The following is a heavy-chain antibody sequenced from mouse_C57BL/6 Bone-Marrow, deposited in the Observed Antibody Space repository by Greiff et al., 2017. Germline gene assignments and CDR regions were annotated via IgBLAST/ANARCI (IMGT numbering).Heavy chain of an antibody. Sequence: QVQLQQSGAELVRPGTSVKMSCKASGYTFTNYWIGWAKQRPGHGLEWIGDIYPGGGYTNYNAKFKGKATLTADKSSSTAYMQFSSLTSEDSAIYYCERREANWDPYYAMDYWGQGTSVTVSS. CDR1: GYTFTNYW. D-gene: IGHD4-1*01. CDR3: ERREANWDPYYAMDY. V-gene: IGHV1-63*01. J-gene: IGHJ4*01. CDR2: IYPGGGYT.